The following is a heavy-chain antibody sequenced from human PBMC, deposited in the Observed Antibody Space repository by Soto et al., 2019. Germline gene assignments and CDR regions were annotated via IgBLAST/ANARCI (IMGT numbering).Heavy chain of an antibody. Sequence: SETLSLTCTVSRGSISTYYWSWIRQPPGKGLECIGYIYYNGNTNYNPSLKSRATISVDTSKNQFTLNLNSVTAADTAVYYCARHATRSYDYWGQGTLVTVSS. CDR2: IYYNGNT. CDR3: ARHATRSYDY. J-gene: IGHJ4*02. CDR1: RGSISTYY. V-gene: IGHV4-59*08.